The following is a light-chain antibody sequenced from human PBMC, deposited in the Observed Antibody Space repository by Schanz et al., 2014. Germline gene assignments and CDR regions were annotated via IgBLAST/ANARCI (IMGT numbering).Light chain of an antibody. Sequence: EIVLTQSPGSLSLSPGGRATLSCGASQRLSSSYLAWYQQKRDQPPRLVIYATSTRAAGIPDRFSGTGSGTDFTLTISRLEPEDFAVYYCQHYSNWPPYTFGRGTKLEIK. CDR3: QHYSNWPPYT. V-gene: IGKV3-20*01. CDR1: QRLSSSY. J-gene: IGKJ2*01. CDR2: ATS.